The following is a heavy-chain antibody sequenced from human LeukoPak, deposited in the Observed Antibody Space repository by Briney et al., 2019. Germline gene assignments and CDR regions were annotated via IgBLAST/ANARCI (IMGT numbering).Heavy chain of an antibody. CDR1: GYTFTGYY. V-gene: IGHV1-2*02. Sequence: ASVKVSCKASGYTFTGYYMHWVRQAPGQGLEWMGWTNPNSGGTYYAQKFQGRVTMARDTSISTAYMELSRLRSDDTAVYYCARERRRLVGFDPWGQGTLVTVSS. J-gene: IGHJ5*02. CDR3: ARERRRLVGFDP. CDR2: TNPNSGGT.